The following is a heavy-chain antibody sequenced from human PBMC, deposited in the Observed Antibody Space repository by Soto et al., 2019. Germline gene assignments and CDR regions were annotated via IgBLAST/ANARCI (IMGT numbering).Heavy chain of an antibody. V-gene: IGHV3-30-3*01. D-gene: IGHD6-6*01. CDR2: ISYDGSNK. Sequence: ASGFTFSSYAMHWVRQAPGKGLEWVAVISYDGSNKYYADSVKGRFTISRDNSKNTLYLQMNSLRAEDTAVYYCARAVGIAARPGVYYYGMDVWGQGTTVTVSS. CDR3: ARAVGIAARPGVYYYGMDV. J-gene: IGHJ6*02. CDR1: GFTFSSYA.